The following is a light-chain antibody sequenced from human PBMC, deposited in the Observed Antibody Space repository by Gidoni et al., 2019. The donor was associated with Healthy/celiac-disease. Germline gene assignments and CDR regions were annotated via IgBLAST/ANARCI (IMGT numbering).Light chain of an antibody. V-gene: IGKV1-39*01. J-gene: IGKJ4*01. CDR3: QQSYSTPQA. Sequence: DIQMTQSPSSLSASIGDRVTITCRASQSISTYLYWYQQKPGKAPKLLIYAASSLQSGVPSRFSGSGSGTDFTLTISSLQPEDFATYYCQQSYSTPQAFGGGPRWRSN. CDR2: AAS. CDR1: QSISTY.